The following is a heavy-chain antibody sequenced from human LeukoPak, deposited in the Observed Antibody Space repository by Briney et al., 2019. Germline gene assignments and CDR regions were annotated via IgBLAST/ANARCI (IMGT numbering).Heavy chain of an antibody. D-gene: IGHD2-21*02. V-gene: IGHV1-2*02. Sequence: GASVKVSCKASGYTFTGYYMHWVRQAPGQGLEWMGWINPNSGGTNYAQKFQGRVTMTRDASISTAYMELSRLRSDDTAVYYCARDCGGDCYPHHSGAFDIWGQGTMVTVSS. CDR1: GYTFTGYY. J-gene: IGHJ3*02. CDR2: INPNSGGT. CDR3: ARDCGGDCYPHHSGAFDI.